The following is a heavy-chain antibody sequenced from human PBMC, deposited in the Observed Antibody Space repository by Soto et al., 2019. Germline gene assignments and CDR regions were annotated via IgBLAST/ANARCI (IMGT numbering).Heavy chain of an antibody. V-gene: IGHV4-34*01. CDR1: GGSFTAYY. J-gene: IGHJ5*02. CDR2: IHHSGTT. CDR3: MRGRRGDP. D-gene: IGHD3-10*01. Sequence: QVQLQQWGAGLLKPSETLSLTCAVSGGSFTAYYWSWIRQSPDMRLEWIGEIHHSGTTTYNPSVESRVTISVDTSKRQFSLKLTSVTAADTGIYYCMRGRRGDPWGQGTLVTVSS.